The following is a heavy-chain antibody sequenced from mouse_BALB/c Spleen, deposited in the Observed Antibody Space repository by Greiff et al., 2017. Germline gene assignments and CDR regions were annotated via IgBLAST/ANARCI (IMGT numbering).Heavy chain of an antibody. CDR1: GYTFTSYY. CDR3: AREGFYAAMDY. J-gene: IGHJ4*01. Sequence: VQLQQSGPELVKPGASVRISCKASGYTFTSYYIHWVKQRPGQGLEWIGWIYPGNVNTKYNEKFKGKATLTADKSSSTAYMQLSSLTSEDSAVYFCAREGFYAAMDYWGQGTSVTVSS. V-gene: IGHV1S56*01. CDR2: IYPGNVNT. D-gene: IGHD3-3*01.